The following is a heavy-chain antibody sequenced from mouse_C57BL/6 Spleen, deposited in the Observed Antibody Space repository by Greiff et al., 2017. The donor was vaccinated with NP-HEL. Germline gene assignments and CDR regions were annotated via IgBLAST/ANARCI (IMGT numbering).Heavy chain of an antibody. Sequence: EVQLQQSGAELVRPGASVKLSCTASGFNIKDDYMHWVKQRPEQGLEWIGWIDPENGDTEYASKFQGKATITADTSSNTAYLQLSSLTSEDTAVYYCTTSHSSGHPYYYAMDYWGQGTSVTVSS. CDR2: IDPENGDT. J-gene: IGHJ4*01. CDR1: GFNIKDDY. V-gene: IGHV14-4*01. CDR3: TTSHSSGHPYYYAMDY. D-gene: IGHD3-2*02.